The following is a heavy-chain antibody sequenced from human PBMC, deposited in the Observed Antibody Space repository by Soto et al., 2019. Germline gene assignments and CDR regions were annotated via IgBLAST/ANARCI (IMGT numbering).Heavy chain of an antibody. CDR3: VRRTKGKEGYSY. D-gene: IGHD1-26*01. Sequence: QVQLVQSGAEVKKPGSSVKVSCQVSGGTFSTYGLGWVRQAPGQGLEWMGAIIPFVGTAKYAQKFRDRVTITADRSTTTTYMEVKSLTWEDTAVYYCVRRTKGKEGYSYWGQGTLVSVS. CDR1: GGTFSTYG. J-gene: IGHJ4*02. CDR2: IIPFVGTA. V-gene: IGHV1-69*06.